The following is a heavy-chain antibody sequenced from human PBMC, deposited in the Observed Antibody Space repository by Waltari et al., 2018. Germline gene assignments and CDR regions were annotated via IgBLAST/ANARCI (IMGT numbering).Heavy chain of an antibody. D-gene: IGHD6-13*01. CDR2: IYYSGST. V-gene: IGHV4-39*07. CDR3: ATQGWQQLPSEMDY. CDR1: GGSISSSSYY. Sequence: QLQLQESGPGLVKPSETLSLTCTVSGGSISSSSYYWGWLRPPPGKGLEWIGSIYYSGSTYYNPSLKSRVTISVDTSKNQFSLKLSSVTAADTAVYYCATQGWQQLPSEMDYWGQGTLVTVSS. J-gene: IGHJ4*02.